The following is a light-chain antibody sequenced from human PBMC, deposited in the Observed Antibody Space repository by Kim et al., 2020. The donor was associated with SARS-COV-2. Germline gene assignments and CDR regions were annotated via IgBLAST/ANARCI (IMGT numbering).Light chain of an antibody. V-gene: IGKV1-39*01. CDR3: QQSYSTPWT. Sequence: ASVGDRVTITCRASQTISNFLNWYQQKPGRAPKILIYGTSSLKSGVPSRFSGSGAGTDFTLTISSLQPEDFAIYFCQQSYSTPWTFGQGTKVDIK. J-gene: IGKJ1*01. CDR2: GTS. CDR1: QTISNF.